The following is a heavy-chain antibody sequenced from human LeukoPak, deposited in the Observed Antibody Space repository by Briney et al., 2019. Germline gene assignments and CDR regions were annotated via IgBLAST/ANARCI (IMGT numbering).Heavy chain of an antibody. CDR2: ISSSSSYI. D-gene: IGHD3-16*02. CDR1: GFTFSSYS. Sequence: GGSLRLSCAASGFTFSSYSMNWVRQAPGKGLEWVSSISSSSSYIYYADSVKGRFTISRDNAKSSLYLQMNNLRAEDTAVYYCARDLSGSYHTPFGYWGQGTLVTVSS. CDR3: ARDLSGSYHTPFGY. J-gene: IGHJ4*02. V-gene: IGHV3-21*01.